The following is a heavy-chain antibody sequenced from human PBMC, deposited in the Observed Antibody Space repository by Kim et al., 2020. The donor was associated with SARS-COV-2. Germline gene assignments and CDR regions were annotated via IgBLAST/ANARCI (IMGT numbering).Heavy chain of an antibody. V-gene: IGHV3-48*02. CDR2: ITSRCTTI. Sequence: GGSLRLSCATSGFTFSGYDMNWVRQAPGKGLEWVSYITSRCTTIYYADSVEGRFTISRDNAKNSLFLQMNSLRDEDTALYYCVRDRMGGAFDMWGQGTMVTVSS. CDR3: VRDRMGGAFDM. D-gene: IGHD3-16*01. J-gene: IGHJ3*02. CDR1: GFTFSGYD.